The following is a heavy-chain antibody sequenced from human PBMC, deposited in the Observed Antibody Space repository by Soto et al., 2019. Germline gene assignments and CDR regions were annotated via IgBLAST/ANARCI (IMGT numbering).Heavy chain of an antibody. CDR2: INPNSGGT. V-gene: IGHV1-2*04. D-gene: IGHD3-10*01. CDR3: ERCRQGIITFRVVARYGMDV. CDR1: GYTFTGDY. J-gene: IGHJ6*02. Sequence: ASVKVSCQAAGYTFTGDYMHWVRQAPGQGLEWMGWINPNSGGTNYAQKFQGWVTMTRDTSISTAYMELSRLRSDDTDVNYCERCRQGIITFRVVARYGMDVWGQGTTVTVSS.